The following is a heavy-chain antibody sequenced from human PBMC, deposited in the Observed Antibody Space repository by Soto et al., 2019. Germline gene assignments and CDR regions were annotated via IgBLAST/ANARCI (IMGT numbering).Heavy chain of an antibody. D-gene: IGHD3-3*01. V-gene: IGHV1-69*13. J-gene: IGHJ5*02. Sequence: SVKVSCKASGGTFSSYAISWVRQAPGQGLEWMGGIIPIFGTANYAQKFQGRVTITADESTSTAYMELSSLRSEDTAVYYCARDLWSGYYMAGSWGQGTLVTVSS. CDR2: IIPIFGTA. CDR1: GGTFSSYA. CDR3: ARDLWSGYYMAGS.